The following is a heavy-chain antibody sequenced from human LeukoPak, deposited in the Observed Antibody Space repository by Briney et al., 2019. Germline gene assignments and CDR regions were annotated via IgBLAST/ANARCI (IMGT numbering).Heavy chain of an antibody. J-gene: IGHJ4*02. D-gene: IGHD2-21*02. CDR1: GGTFSSYA. CDR3: ARGGDLGYYFDY. Sequence: ASVKVSCKASGGTFSSYAISWVRQAPGQGLEWMGGIIPIFGTANYAQKFQGRVTITADESTSTAYMELSSLRSEDTAVYYCARGGDLGYYFDYWGQGTLVTVSS. CDR2: IIPIFGTA. V-gene: IGHV1-69*13.